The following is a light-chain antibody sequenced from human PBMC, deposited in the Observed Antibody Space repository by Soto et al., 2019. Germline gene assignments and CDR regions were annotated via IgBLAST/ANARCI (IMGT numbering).Light chain of an antibody. CDR2: GAS. V-gene: IGKV3-15*01. CDR1: QSVSSN. Sequence: EIVMTQSPATLSVSPGERVTLSCRASQSVSSNLAWYQQKPGQAPRLLIHGASTRATGIPARFRGSGSGTDFTLTISSLQSGDSAVYYCQQYNNWPPTFGGGTKVEIK. J-gene: IGKJ4*01. CDR3: QQYNNWPPT.